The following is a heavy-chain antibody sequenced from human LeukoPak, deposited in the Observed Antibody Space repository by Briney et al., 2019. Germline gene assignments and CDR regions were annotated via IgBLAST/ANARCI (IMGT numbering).Heavy chain of an antibody. CDR3: ASALGGYDLFDY. CDR2: IYYSGST. CDR1: GGSISSYY. J-gene: IGHJ4*02. Sequence: PSETLSLTCTVSGGSISSYYWSWIRQPPGKGLEWIGYIYYSGSTNYNPSLKSRVTISVDTSKNQFSLKLSSVTAADTAVYYCASALGGYDLFDYWGQGTLVTVSS. D-gene: IGHD5-12*01. V-gene: IGHV4-59*08.